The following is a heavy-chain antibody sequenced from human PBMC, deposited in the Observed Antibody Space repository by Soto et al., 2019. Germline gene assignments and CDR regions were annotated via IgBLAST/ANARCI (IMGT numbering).Heavy chain of an antibody. CDR3: VNSDRTSAP. V-gene: IGHV3-23*01. CDR1: GFTFSDYS. CDR2: ISGSGFTP. Sequence: PGGSLRLSCAASGFTFSDYSITWVRQAPWKGLDWVASISGSGFTPYYAASVKGRFTISRDNSKNMVYLQMNSLRVEDTAIYYCVNSDRTSAPCGQGSLVTVSS. D-gene: IGHD1-20*01. J-gene: IGHJ5*02.